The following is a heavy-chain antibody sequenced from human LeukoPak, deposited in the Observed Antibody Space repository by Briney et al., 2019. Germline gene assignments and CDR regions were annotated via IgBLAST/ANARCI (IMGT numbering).Heavy chain of an antibody. Sequence: PGGSLRLSCAASGFTFSIYTMNWVRQAPGKGLKWVSIINYNGDTKYYADSVQGRFTISRDNSKNTVYLQMNSLRAEDTAIYYCAKGGHCPALCTTQIAVAGYNDNWGQGTLVTVSS. J-gene: IGHJ4*02. CDR1: GFTFSIYT. CDR3: AKGGHCPALCTTQIAVAGYNDN. D-gene: IGHD6-19*01. V-gene: IGHV3-23*01. CDR2: INYNGDTK.